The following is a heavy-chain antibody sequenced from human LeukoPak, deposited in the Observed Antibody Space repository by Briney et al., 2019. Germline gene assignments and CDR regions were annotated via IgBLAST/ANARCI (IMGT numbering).Heavy chain of an antibody. Sequence: GGSLRLSCVASGFTFSSYWMSWVRQAPGKGLDWVANTKQDGSEKYYVDSVKGRFTISIDSARNSLYLQTNSLRAEDTAVYYCARDMGVWGQGTLVTVSS. CDR2: TKQDGSEK. CDR3: ARDMGV. J-gene: IGHJ4*02. D-gene: IGHD3-16*01. CDR1: GFTFSSYW. V-gene: IGHV3-7*01.